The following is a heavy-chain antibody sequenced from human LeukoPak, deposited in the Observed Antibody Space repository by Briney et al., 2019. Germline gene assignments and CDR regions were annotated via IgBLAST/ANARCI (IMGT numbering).Heavy chain of an antibody. J-gene: IGHJ3*02. V-gene: IGHV3-9*01. CDR3: AKDIGGRITMVRGVPLGAFDI. CDR2: ISWNSGSI. D-gene: IGHD3-10*01. CDR1: GFTFDDYA. Sequence: GRSLRLSCAASGFTFDDYAMHWVRHAPGKGLEWVSGISWNSGSIGYADSVKGRFTISRDNAKNSLYLQMNSLRAGDTALYYCAKDIGGRITMVRGVPLGAFDIWGQGTMVTVSS.